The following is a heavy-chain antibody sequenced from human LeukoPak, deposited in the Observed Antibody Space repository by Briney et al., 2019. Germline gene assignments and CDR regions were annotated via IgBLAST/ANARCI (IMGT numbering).Heavy chain of an antibody. V-gene: IGHV3-20*04. CDR3: ARDWTGYYGSDY. CDR1: GFTFGDYG. J-gene: IGHJ4*02. CDR2: INWNGGST. Sequence: GGSLRLSCTASGFTFGDYGMSWVRQAPRKGLEWVSGINWNGGSTGYADSVKGRFTISRDNAKNSLYLQMNSLRAEDTALYYCARDWTGYYGSDYWGQGTLVTVSS. D-gene: IGHD3/OR15-3a*01.